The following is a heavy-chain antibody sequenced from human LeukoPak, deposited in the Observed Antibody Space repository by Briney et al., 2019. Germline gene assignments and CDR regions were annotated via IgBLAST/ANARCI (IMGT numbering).Heavy chain of an antibody. J-gene: IGHJ4*02. CDR1: GGSISSYY. Sequence: SETLSLTCTVSGGSISSYYWSWIRQPPGKGLEWIGYIYNSGSTNYNPSLKSRVTISVDASKNQFSLKLSSVTAADTAVYYCARPYYYDSSGYSYWGQGTLVTVSS. V-gene: IGHV4-59*08. CDR2: IYNSGST. CDR3: ARPYYYDSSGYSY. D-gene: IGHD3-22*01.